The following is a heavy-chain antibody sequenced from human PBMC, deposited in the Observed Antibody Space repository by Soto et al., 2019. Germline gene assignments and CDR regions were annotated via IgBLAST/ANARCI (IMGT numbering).Heavy chain of an antibody. CDR2: IYPSDSHT. CDR3: ARTAAAGKYYYGVDV. CDR1: GYIFSNYW. Sequence: PGESLKISCKGSGYIFSNYWIAWVRQMPGKGLEWMGLIYPSDSHTTYRPSFQGQVTISADQSINTTYLQWSSLKASDTAIYYCARTAAAGKYYYGVDVWGQGTTVTVSS. J-gene: IGHJ6*02. D-gene: IGHD6-13*01. V-gene: IGHV5-51*01.